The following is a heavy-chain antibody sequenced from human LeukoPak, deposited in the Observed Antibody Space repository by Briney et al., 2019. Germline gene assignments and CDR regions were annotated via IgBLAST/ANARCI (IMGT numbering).Heavy chain of an antibody. Sequence: GGSLRLSCAASGFTVSSNYMSWVRQAPGKGLEWVSVIYSGGSTYYADSVKGRFTISRDNSKNTLYLQMNSLRAEDTAVYYCARDLGGDWYFDYWGQGTLVTVSS. CDR1: GFTVSSNY. CDR2: IYSGGST. D-gene: IGHD3/OR15-3a*01. V-gene: IGHV3-53*01. J-gene: IGHJ4*02. CDR3: ARDLGGDWYFDY.